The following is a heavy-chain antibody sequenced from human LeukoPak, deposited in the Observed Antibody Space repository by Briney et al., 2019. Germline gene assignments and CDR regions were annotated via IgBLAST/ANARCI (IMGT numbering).Heavy chain of an antibody. D-gene: IGHD6-13*01. CDR1: GYTFTGYY. Sequence: GASVKVSCKASGYTFTGYYMHWLRQAPGQGLEWMGRINPNSGGTNYAQKFQGRVIMTRDTSISTAYMELSRLRSDDTAVYYCARSDSSSWEIDAFDIWGQGTMVTVSS. CDR2: INPNSGGT. J-gene: IGHJ3*02. CDR3: ARSDSSSWEIDAFDI. V-gene: IGHV1-2*06.